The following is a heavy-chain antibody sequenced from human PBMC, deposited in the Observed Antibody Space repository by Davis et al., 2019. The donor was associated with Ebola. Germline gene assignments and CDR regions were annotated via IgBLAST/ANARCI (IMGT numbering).Heavy chain of an antibody. CDR2: IIPIFGTA. J-gene: IGHJ3*02. Sequence: AASVKVSCKASGGTFSSYAISWVRQAPGQGLEWMGGIIPIFGTANYAQKFQGRVTITADKSTSTAYMELSSLRSEDTAVYYCATCDGDYVEDAFDIWGQGTTVTVSS. CDR3: ATCDGDYVEDAFDI. V-gene: IGHV1-69*06. CDR1: GGTFSSYA. D-gene: IGHD4-17*01.